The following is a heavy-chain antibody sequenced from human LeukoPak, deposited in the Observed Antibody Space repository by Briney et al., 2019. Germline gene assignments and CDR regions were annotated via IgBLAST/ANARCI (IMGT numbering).Heavy chain of an antibody. CDR3: ATFTASYYDRRFDY. CDR1: GYTLTELS. CDR2: FDPEDGET. V-gene: IGHV1-24*01. J-gene: IGHJ4*02. D-gene: IGHD3-22*01. Sequence: ASVKVSCKVSGYTLTELSMHWVRQAPGKGLEWMGGFDPEDGETIYAQKFQGRVTMTEDTSTDTAYMELSSLRSEDTAVYYCATFTASYYDRRFDYWGQGTLVTVSS.